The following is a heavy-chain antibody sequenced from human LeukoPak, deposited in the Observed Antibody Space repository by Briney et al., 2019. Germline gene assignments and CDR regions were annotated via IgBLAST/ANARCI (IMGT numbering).Heavy chain of an antibody. V-gene: IGHV1-3*01. CDR1: GYTFNKYA. Sequence: GASVKVPCKASGYTFNKYAVHWVRQAPGQRFEWMGWIDAGNGDTRYSQKFQGRVTITRDTSASTAYIELRSLRSEDTAMYYCARGSTSDWPLDHWGQKTLVTISS. J-gene: IGHJ4*02. D-gene: IGHD2-2*01. CDR2: IDAGNGDT. CDR3: ARGSTSDWPLDH.